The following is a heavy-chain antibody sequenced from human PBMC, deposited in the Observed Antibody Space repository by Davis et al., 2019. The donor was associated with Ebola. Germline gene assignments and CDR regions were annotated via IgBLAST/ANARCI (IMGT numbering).Heavy chain of an antibody. CDR1: GYIFTSYY. V-gene: IGHV1-2*02. D-gene: IGHD2-2*01. Sequence: ASVKVSCKASGYIFTSYYIHWVRQAPGQGLEWMGWINSNSGGTKYAQKFQGRVTMTRDTSISTAYMELSRLRSDDTAVYYCARVERSTRGGWFDPWGQGTLVTVSS. CDR2: INSNSGGT. J-gene: IGHJ5*02. CDR3: ARVERSTRGGWFDP.